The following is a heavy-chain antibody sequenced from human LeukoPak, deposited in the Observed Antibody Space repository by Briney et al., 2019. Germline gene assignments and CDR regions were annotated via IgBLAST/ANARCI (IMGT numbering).Heavy chain of an antibody. J-gene: IGHJ5*02. CDR3: ARHLYSSGWSVAT. CDR2: IYTSGST. V-gene: IGHV4-4*09. Sequence: SETLSLTCTVSGGSISSYYWSWIRQPPGKGLEWIGYIYTSGSTNYTPSLKSRVTISVDTSKNQFSLKLSSVTAADTAVYYCARHLYSSGWSVATWGQGTLVTVSS. CDR1: GGSISSYY. D-gene: IGHD6-19*01.